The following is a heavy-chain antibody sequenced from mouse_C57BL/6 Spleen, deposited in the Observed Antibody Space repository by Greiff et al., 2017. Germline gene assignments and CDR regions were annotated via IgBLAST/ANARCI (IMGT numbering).Heavy chain of an antibody. CDR3: TRGMATGWFAY. V-gene: IGHV1-15*01. CDR1: GYTFTDYE. Sequence: QVQLKQSGAELVRPGASVTLSCKASGYTFTDYEMHWVKQTPVHGLEWIGAIDPETGGTAYNQKFKGKAILTADKSSSTAYMVLRSLPSEDSAVYYCTRGMATGWFAYWGQGTLVTVSA. CDR2: IDPETGGT. J-gene: IGHJ3*01. D-gene: IGHD2-3*01.